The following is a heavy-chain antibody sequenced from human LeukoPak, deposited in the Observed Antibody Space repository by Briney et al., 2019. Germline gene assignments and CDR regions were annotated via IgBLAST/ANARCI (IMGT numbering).Heavy chain of an antibody. J-gene: IGHJ3*02. CDR3: AKGIHYYDSSGSGTFDI. D-gene: IGHD3-22*01. CDR2: ISSSGGST. CDR1: GFTFSSYA. V-gene: IGHV3-23*01. Sequence: PGGSLRLSCAASGFTFSSYAMSWVRQAPGKGLEWVSAISSSGGSTYYADSVKGRFTISRDNSKNTVDLQMNSLRAEDTAVYYCAKGIHYYDSSGSGTFDIWGQGTMVTLSS.